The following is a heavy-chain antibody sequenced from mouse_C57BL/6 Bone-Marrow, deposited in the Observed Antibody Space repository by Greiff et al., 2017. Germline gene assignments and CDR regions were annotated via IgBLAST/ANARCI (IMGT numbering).Heavy chain of an antibody. CDR1: GYTFTSYW. Sequence: QVQLQQPGAELVMPGASVKLSCKASGYTFTSYWMHWVKQRPGQGLEWIGEIDPSDSHTNYNQKFKGKSTLTVDKSSSTAYMQLSSLTSADSAVYYCARGGYYLDYWGQGTTLTVSS. D-gene: IGHD3-1*01. J-gene: IGHJ2*01. CDR2: IDPSDSHT. CDR3: ARGGYYLDY. V-gene: IGHV1-69*01.